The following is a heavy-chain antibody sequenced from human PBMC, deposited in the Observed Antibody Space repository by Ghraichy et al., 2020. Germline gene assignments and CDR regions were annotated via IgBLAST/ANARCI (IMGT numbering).Heavy chain of an antibody. CDR2: IGGSAGST. D-gene: IGHD5-12*01. CDR3: VKVSRRGVAKN. J-gene: IGHJ4*02. V-gene: IGHV3-23*01. CDR1: GFTISIYG. Sequence: GGSLRLSCVASGFTISIYGMSWVRQAPGKGLEWISAIGGSAGSTYYGDSVKGRFTISRDNSKNTLYLQMNSLRAEDTAVYYCVKVSRRGVAKNWGQGVLVTVSS.